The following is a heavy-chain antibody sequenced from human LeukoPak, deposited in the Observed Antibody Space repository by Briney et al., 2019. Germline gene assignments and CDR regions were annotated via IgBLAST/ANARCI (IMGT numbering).Heavy chain of an antibody. D-gene: IGHD6-19*01. CDR1: GFTFSSYA. Sequence: GGSLRLSCAASGFTFSSYAMSWVRQAPGKGPEWVSAISGSGGSTYYADSVKGRFTISRDNSKNTLYLQMNSLRAEDTAVYYCAKDEQWLVLGYFQHWGQGTLVTVSS. J-gene: IGHJ1*01. CDR3: AKDEQWLVLGYFQH. V-gene: IGHV3-23*01. CDR2: ISGSGGST.